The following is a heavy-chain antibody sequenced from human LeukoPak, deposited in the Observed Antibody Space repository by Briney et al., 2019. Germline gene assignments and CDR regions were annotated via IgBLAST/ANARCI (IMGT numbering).Heavy chain of an antibody. CDR1: GFTFSGYA. J-gene: IGHJ4*02. V-gene: IGHV3-23*01. D-gene: IGHD5/OR15-5a*01. Sequence: PGGSLRLSCAASGFTFSGYAMSWVRQAPGKGLEWVSAISGPGGSWDYADSVKGRFTISRDNSKNTLFLQMNSLRAEDTAIYYCAKKVGLVSAPLYYFDVWGQGTLVTVSS. CDR2: ISGPGGSW. CDR3: AKKVGLVSAPLYYFDV.